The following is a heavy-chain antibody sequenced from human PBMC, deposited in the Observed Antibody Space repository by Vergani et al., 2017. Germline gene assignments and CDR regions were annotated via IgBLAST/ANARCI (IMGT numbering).Heavy chain of an antibody. V-gene: IGHV1-46*03. Sequence: QVQVVQSGAEVKKSGASVKVSCKTSGYTFSNYYMHWVRPAPGQGLEWMGIINPSGGHTNYSQKFQGRVTMTRDTSTSTVYMELSSLRSEDTAIYYCARGDYGILTDYLYWGQGTLVTVSA. CDR1: GYTFSNYY. J-gene: IGHJ4*02. CDR2: INPSGGHT. D-gene: IGHD3-9*01. CDR3: ARGDYGILTDYLY.